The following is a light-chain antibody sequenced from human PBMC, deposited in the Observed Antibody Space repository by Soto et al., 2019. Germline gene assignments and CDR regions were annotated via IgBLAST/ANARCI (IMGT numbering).Light chain of an antibody. Sequence: TQDHSTRCASDWDRVTISGVSSQGISSYLGWYQQKPGKAPKLLIYAASTLQSGVPSRFSGSGSETDFTLTISSLQPEDFATYYCQQSYSTPRTFGQGTKVDIK. J-gene: IGKJ1*01. CDR1: QGISSY. V-gene: IGKV1-39*01. CDR3: QQSYSTPRT. CDR2: AAS.